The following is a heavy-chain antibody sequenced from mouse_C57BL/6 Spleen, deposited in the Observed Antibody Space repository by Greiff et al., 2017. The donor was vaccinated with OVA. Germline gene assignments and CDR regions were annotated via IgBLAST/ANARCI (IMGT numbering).Heavy chain of an antibody. CDR1: GYTFTSYG. J-gene: IGHJ4*01. D-gene: IGHD2-1*01. CDR2: IYPRRGNT. V-gene: IGHV1-81*01. Sequence: QVQLQQSGAELARPGASVKLSCKASGYTFTSYGISWVKQRTGQGLEWIGEIYPRRGNTYYNEKFKGKATLTADKSSSTAYMELRSLTSEDAAVYFCASGGFYYGNSYAMDYWGQGTSVTVSS. CDR3: ASGGFYYGNSYAMDY.